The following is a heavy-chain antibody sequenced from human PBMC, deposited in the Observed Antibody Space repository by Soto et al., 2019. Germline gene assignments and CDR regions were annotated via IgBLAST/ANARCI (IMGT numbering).Heavy chain of an antibody. Sequence: GGSLRLSCAASGFTFTDYALSWVRQAPGKGLEWVATISGIGGSTYLADSVKGRLSISRDNSKNTVSLLMNSLRAEDTAVYFCPRGSSGYISSWYYFDYWGRGTLVTV. D-gene: IGHD6-13*01. V-gene: IGHV3-23*01. CDR1: GFTFTDYA. CDR2: ISGIGGST. J-gene: IGHJ4*02. CDR3: PRGSSGYISSWYYFDY.